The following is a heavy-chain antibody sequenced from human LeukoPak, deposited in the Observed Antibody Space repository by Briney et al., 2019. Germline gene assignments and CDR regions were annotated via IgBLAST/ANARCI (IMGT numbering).Heavy chain of an antibody. V-gene: IGHV3-74*01. Sequence: GGSLRLSCAASEFTFSSYWMHWVRHVPGKGLVWVSRINSDGSSTNYADSVRGRFSISRDNAKNTLYLQMDSLRAEDTAVYYCARDDYGGRGEFDYWGQGTLVTVSS. CDR1: EFTFSSYW. D-gene: IGHD4-23*01. CDR3: ARDDYGGRGEFDY. J-gene: IGHJ4*02. CDR2: INSDGSST.